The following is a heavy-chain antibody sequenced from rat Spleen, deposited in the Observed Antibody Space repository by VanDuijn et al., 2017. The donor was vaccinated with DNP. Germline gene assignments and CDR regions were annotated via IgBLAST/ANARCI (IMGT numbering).Heavy chain of an antibody. CDR2: IKAKSNNYAT. CDR1: GFTFSTAW. Sequence: EVQVLESGGGLVQPGNSLKLSCATSGFTFSTAWMYWYRQFPEKRLEWVARIKAKSNNYATDYTESVKGRFTISRDDSKSSIYLQMNNLKEEDTAIYYCAWVGYKGLYYFDYWGQGVMVTVSS. D-gene: IGHD1-4*01. V-gene: IGHV6-6*01. CDR3: AWVGYKGLYYFDY. J-gene: IGHJ2*01.